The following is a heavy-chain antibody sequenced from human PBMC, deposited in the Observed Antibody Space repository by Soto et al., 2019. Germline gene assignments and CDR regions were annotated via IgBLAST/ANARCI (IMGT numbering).Heavy chain of an antibody. D-gene: IGHD7-27*01. CDR3: ARDVKARTHDAPNYYFDY. CDR2: IIPIFGTA. Sequence: QVQLVQSGAEVKKPGSSVKVSCNASGGTFSSSAISWVRQAPGQGLEWMGGIIPIFGTANYAQKVQGRVTINADESTSTAYMELSSLRSEDTAVYDCARDVKARTHDAPNYYFDYWGQGTLVTVSS. CDR1: GGTFSSSA. J-gene: IGHJ4*02. V-gene: IGHV1-69*01.